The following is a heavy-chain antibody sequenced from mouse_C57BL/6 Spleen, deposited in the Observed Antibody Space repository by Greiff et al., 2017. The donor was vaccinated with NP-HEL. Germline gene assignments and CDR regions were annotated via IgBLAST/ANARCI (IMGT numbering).Heavy chain of an antibody. Sequence: VQLQQSGPELVKPGASVKLSCTASGYSFTSYYIHWVKQRPGQGLEWIGCIYPGSGNTKYNEKFKGKATLTADTSSSTAYMQLSSLTSEDSAVYYCARTGDYDGAMDDWGQGTSVTVSS. CDR2: IYPGSGNT. V-gene: IGHV1-66*01. J-gene: IGHJ4*01. D-gene: IGHD2-4*01. CDR3: ARTGDYDGAMDD. CDR1: GYSFTSYY.